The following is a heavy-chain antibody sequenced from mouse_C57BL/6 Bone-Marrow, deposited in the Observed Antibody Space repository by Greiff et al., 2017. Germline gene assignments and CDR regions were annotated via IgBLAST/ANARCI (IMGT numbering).Heavy chain of an antibody. CDR2: ISSGGSYT. CDR1: GFTFSSYG. Sequence: EVKLQESGGDLVKPGGSLKLSCAASGFTFSSYGMSWVRQTPDKRLEWVATISSGGSYTYYPDSVKGRFTISRDNAKNTLYLQMSSLQSEDTAMYYCARRDYSNYEGAMDYWGQGTSVTVSS. D-gene: IGHD2-5*01. V-gene: IGHV5-6*02. CDR3: ARRDYSNYEGAMDY. J-gene: IGHJ4*01.